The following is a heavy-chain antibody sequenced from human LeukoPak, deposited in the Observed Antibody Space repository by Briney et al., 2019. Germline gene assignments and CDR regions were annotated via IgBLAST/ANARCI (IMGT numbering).Heavy chain of an antibody. V-gene: IGHV1-3*01. Sequence: GASVKVSCKASGYTFTSYAMHWVRQAPGQRLEWMGWINAGNGNTKYSQKFQGRVTITRDTSASTAYMELSSLRSEDTAVYYCARERITMIAGARGDWYFDLWGRGTLVTVSS. CDR2: INAGNGNT. D-gene: IGHD3-22*01. CDR1: GYTFTSYA. CDR3: ARERITMIAGARGDWYFDL. J-gene: IGHJ2*01.